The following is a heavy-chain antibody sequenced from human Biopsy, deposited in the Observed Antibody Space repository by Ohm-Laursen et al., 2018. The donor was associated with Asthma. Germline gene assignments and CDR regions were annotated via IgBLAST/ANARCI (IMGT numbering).Heavy chain of an antibody. V-gene: IGHV1-69*13. CDR3: ARKAGSCISRTCYSLDF. Sequence: SVKVSCKSLGGTFNTYVIGWVRQAPGQGLERMGGINSVFGTTTYPQKFQDRVTITADDSTSTVYMESSSLRSEDTAVYYCARKAGSCISRTCYSLDFWGQGTLVTVSS. CDR2: INSVFGTT. CDR1: GGTFNTYV. D-gene: IGHD2-2*01. J-gene: IGHJ4*02.